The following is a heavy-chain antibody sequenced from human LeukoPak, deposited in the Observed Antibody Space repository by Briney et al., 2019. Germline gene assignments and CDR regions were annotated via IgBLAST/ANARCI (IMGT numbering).Heavy chain of an antibody. CDR2: ISSSSSYI. CDR3: AKEQWLGKMNYFDY. V-gene: IGHV3-21*04. Sequence: GGSLRLSCAASGLTFSSYSMNWVRQAPGKGLEWVSSISSSSSYIYYADSVKGRFTISRDNAKNSLYLQMNSLRAEDTAVYYCAKEQWLGKMNYFDYWGQGTLVTVSS. J-gene: IGHJ4*02. D-gene: IGHD6-19*01. CDR1: GLTFSSYS.